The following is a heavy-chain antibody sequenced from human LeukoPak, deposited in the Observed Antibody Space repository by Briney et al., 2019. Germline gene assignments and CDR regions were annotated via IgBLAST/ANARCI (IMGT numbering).Heavy chain of an antibody. J-gene: IGHJ4*02. CDR3: ARDFNHGDYYFDY. CDR2: MNPNSGNT. D-gene: IGHD4-17*01. Sequence: ASVKVSCKASGYTFTSYDINWVRQATGQGLEWMGWMNPNSGNTGFAQKFQGRVTMTRNTSISTVYMELSSLRSEDTAVYYCARDFNHGDYYFDYWGQGTLVTVSS. CDR1: GYTFTSYD. V-gene: IGHV1-8*01.